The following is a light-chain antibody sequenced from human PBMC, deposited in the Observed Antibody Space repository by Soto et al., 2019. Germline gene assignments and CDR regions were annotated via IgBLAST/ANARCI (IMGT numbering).Light chain of an antibody. Sequence: EIVLTQSPGTLSLSPGERGTLSCRASQSVSSSYLAWYQQKAGQAPRLLIYGASRRATGIPDRFSGSGSGTDFTLTISRLEPEDFAVYYCQQYDKSPWTFGQGTKVEIK. CDR1: QSVSSSY. J-gene: IGKJ1*01. V-gene: IGKV3-20*01. CDR3: QQYDKSPWT. CDR2: GAS.